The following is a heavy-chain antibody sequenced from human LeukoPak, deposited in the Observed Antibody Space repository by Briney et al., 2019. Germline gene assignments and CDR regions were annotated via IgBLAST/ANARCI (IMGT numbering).Heavy chain of an antibody. CDR2: IYYSGST. V-gene: IGHV4-39*01. J-gene: IGHJ4*02. Sequence: SDTLSLTCTVSGGSISSSSYYWGWIRQPPGKGLEWIGRIYYSGSTYYNPSLKSRVTISVDTSKNQFSLKLRSVTAADTADYYCARHDFGECFYEPHFHYWGRGPLVTVSS. CDR1: GGSISSSSYY. CDR3: ARHDFGECFYEPHFHY. D-gene: IGHD2-21*01.